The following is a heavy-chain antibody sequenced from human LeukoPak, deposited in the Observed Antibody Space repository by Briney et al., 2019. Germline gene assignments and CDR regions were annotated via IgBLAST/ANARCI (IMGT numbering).Heavy chain of an antibody. CDR1: GGSFSGYY. Sequence: PSETLSLTCAVYGGSFSGYYWSWIRQPPGKGLEWIGDINHSGSTNYNPSLKSRVTISVDTSKNQFSLKLSSVTAADTAVYYCARGSGMTTSLYYYGMDVWGQGTTVTVSS. V-gene: IGHV4-34*01. J-gene: IGHJ6*02. CDR2: INHSGST. CDR3: ARGSGMTTSLYYYGMDV. D-gene: IGHD4-11*01.